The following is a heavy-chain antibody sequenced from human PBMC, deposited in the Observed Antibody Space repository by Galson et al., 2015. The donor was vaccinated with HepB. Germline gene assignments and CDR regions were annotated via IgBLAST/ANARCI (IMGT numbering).Heavy chain of an antibody. CDR1: GFTFSSYA. V-gene: IGHV3-23*01. J-gene: IGHJ4*02. CDR2: ISGSGGST. D-gene: IGHD6-13*01. Sequence: SLRLSCAASGFTFSSYAMSWVRQAPGKGLEWVSAISGSGGSTYYADSVKGRFTISRDNSKNTLYLQMNSLRAEDTALYYCAREGGMIAAALKPFDYWGQGTLVTVSS. CDR3: AREGGMIAAALKPFDY.